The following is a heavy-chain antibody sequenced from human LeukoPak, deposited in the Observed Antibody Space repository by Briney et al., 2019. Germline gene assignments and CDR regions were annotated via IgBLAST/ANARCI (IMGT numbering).Heavy chain of an antibody. CDR1: GFTFSRYA. CDR2: ILSDGTDE. CDR3: AKTFDPYSTASDGLDV. V-gene: IGHV3-30*18. Sequence: AGGSLRLSCAASGFTFSRYAMHWVRQAPGKGLEWVALILSDGTDEYYGDSVKGRFTISRDNSKNTLYLQMNSLRAEDTAIYYCAKTFDPYSTASDGLDVWGQGTTVTVSS. D-gene: IGHD2-21*01. J-gene: IGHJ6*02.